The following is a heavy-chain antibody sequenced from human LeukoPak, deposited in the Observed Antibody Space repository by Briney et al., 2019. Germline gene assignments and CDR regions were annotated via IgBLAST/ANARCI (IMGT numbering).Heavy chain of an antibody. V-gene: IGHV3-23*01. CDR3: AKAGLGGYYDSSGYPLWY. J-gene: IGHJ4*02. CDR1: GFTFSSYA. CDR2: ISGSGGST. D-gene: IGHD3-22*01. Sequence: GGSLRLSCAASGFTFSSYAMSWVRQAPGKGLEWVSAISGSGGSTYYADSVKGRFTISRDNSMNTLYLQMNSLRAEDTAVYYCAKAGLGGYYDSSGYPLWYWGQGTLVTVSS.